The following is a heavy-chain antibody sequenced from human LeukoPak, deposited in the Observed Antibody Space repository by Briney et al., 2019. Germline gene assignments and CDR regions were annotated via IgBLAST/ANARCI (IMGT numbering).Heavy chain of an antibody. CDR2: ISGSDGST. CDR1: GFTFSSYA. Sequence: GGSLRLSCAASGFTFSSYAMNWVRQAPGKGLEWVSVISGSDGSTYYADSVKGRFTISRDNSKNTLYLQMNSLRVEDTAVYYCAKNGDRGAYCTGGTCYPYFYYYMDVWGKGTTVTI. CDR3: AKNGDRGAYCTGGTCYPYFYYYMDV. D-gene: IGHD2-15*01. V-gene: IGHV3-23*01. J-gene: IGHJ6*03.